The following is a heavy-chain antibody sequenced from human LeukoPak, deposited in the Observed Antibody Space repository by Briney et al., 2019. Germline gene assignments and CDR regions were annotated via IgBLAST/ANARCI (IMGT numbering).Heavy chain of an antibody. Sequence: ASVKASCKASGYTFTSYGINWVRQAPGQGLEWMGWISTYNGNTNYAHKLQGRVTMTTDTSTSTAYMDLRSLRSDDTAVYYCARGSSYGFSMGYWGQGTLVAVSS. D-gene: IGHD5-18*01. J-gene: IGHJ4*02. CDR2: ISTYNGNT. CDR3: ARGSSYGFSMGY. V-gene: IGHV1-18*01. CDR1: GYTFTSYG.